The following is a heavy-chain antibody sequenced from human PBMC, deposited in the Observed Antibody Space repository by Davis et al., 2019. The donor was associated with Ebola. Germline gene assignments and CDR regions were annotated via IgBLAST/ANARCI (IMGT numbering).Heavy chain of an antibody. D-gene: IGHD5-24*01. CDR3: ARGRWLDY. Sequence: SQTLSLTCAVYGGSLSGYYWSWIRQPPGKGLEWSGEINHSGSTNYNPSLQSRVTISVDTSKNQFSLKLSSVTAADTAVYYCARGRWLDYWGQGTLVTVSS. V-gene: IGHV4-34*01. CDR2: INHSGST. J-gene: IGHJ4*02. CDR1: GGSLSGYY.